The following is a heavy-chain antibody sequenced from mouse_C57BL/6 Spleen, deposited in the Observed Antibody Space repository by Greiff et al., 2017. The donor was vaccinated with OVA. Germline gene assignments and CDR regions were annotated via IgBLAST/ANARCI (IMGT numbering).Heavy chain of an antibody. V-gene: IGHV1-52*01. J-gene: IGHJ4*01. CDR3: ARGGTGRCAMDY. D-gene: IGHD4-1*01. CDR2: IDPSDSET. CDR1: GYTFTSYW. Sequence: QVQLKQPGAELVRPGSSVKLSCKASGYTFTSYWMHWVKQRPIQGLEWIGNIDPSDSETHYNQKFKDKATLTVDKSSSTAYMQLSSLTSEDTAVYYCARGGTGRCAMDYWGQGTSVTVSS.